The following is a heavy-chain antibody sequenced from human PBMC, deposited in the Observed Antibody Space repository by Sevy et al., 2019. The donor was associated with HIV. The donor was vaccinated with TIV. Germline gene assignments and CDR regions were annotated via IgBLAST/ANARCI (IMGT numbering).Heavy chain of an antibody. V-gene: IGHV4-30-4*02. D-gene: IGHD5-12*01. CDR1: GGSISNSDSY. Sequence: SETLSLTCTVSGGSISNSDSYWSWIRQPPEKGLEWIGYIHYTGGTYYNPFLKSRVAMSVDTSEKQFSLKLSSMTEADTAVYYCASKRGYNHGPFDYWGQGTLVTVSS. J-gene: IGHJ4*02. CDR2: IHYTGGT. CDR3: ASKRGYNHGPFDY.